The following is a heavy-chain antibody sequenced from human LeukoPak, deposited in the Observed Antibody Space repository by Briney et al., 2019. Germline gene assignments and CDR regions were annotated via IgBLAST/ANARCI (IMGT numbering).Heavy chain of an antibody. J-gene: IGHJ4*02. CDR2: ISSSSSTI. Sequence: GGSLRLSCAASGFTFSSYSMNWVRQAPGKGLEWVSYISSSSSTIYYADSVKGRFTISRDNAKNSLYLQMNSLRAEDTAVYYCARANCSSTSCYTFAFDYWGQGTLVTVSS. V-gene: IGHV3-48*04. CDR3: ARANCSSTSCYTFAFDY. CDR1: GFTFSSYS. D-gene: IGHD2-2*02.